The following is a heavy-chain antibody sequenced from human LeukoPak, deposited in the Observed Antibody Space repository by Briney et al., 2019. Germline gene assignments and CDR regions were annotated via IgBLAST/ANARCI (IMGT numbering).Heavy chain of an antibody. D-gene: IGHD6-13*01. CDR2: IWYDGSNK. J-gene: IGHJ4*02. V-gene: IGHV3-33*01. CDR1: GFTFSSYG. Sequence: PGRSLRLSCAASGFTFSSYGMHWVRQASGKGLEWVAVIWYDGSNKYYADSVKGRFTISRDNSKNTLYLQMNSLRAEDTAVYYCARGRIAAAGRGITFDYWGQGTLVTVSS. CDR3: ARGRIAAAGRGITFDY.